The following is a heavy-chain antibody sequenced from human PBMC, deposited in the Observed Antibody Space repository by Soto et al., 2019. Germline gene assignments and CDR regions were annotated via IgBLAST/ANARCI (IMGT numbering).Heavy chain of an antibody. CDR3: ARDGRNVYSTRDVWDFDY. Sequence: ASVKVSCKASGYTFAAYYIHWVRQVPGQGLEWMGWINPHSGGASFAQKFQGWVTMTRDTSMNTVYMEIRSLKSGDTALYYCARDGRNVYSTRDVWDFDYWGQGTLVTVSS. CDR2: INPHSGGA. D-gene: IGHD2-2*01. CDR1: GYTFAAYY. J-gene: IGHJ4*02. V-gene: IGHV1-2*04.